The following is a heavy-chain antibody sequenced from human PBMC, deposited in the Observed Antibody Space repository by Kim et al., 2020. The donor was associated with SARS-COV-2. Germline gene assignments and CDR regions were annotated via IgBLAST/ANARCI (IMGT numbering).Heavy chain of an antibody. J-gene: IGHJ6*02. CDR3: AREGVITFGGVIVGNGMDV. CDR1: GFTVSSNY. D-gene: IGHD3-16*02. CDR2: IYSGGST. Sequence: GGSLRLSCAASGFTVSSNYMSWVRQAPGKGLEWVSVIYSGGSTYYADSVKGRFTISRDNSKNTLYLQMNSLRAEDTAVYYCAREGVITFGGVIVGNGMDVWGQGTKLTV. V-gene: IGHV3-53*01.